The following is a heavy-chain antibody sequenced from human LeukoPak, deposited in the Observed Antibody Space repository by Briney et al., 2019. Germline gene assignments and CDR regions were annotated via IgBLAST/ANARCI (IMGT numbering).Heavy chain of an antibody. J-gene: IGHJ4*02. CDR2: IGTAGDT. Sequence: GGSLRLSCAASGFTFSSYDMHWVRQAAGKGLEWVSAIGTAGDTYYPGSVKGRFTISRENAKNSLYLQMNSLRAGDTAVYYCARQGYSYGFDYWGQGTLVTVSS. D-gene: IGHD5-18*01. CDR1: GFTFSSYD. CDR3: ARQGYSYGFDY. V-gene: IGHV3-13*01.